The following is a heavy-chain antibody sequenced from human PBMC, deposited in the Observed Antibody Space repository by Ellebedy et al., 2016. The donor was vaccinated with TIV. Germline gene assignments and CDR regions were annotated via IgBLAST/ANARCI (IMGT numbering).Heavy chain of an antibody. D-gene: IGHD3-10*01. V-gene: IGHV4-34*01. J-gene: IGHJ4*02. CDR2: INHSGST. CDR1: GGSFSGYY. CDR3: ARGYRGLPFDY. Sequence: SETLSLTCAVYGGSFSGYYWSWIRQPPGKGLEWIGEINHSGSTNYNPSLKSRVTISVDTSKNQFSLKLSSVTAADTAVYYCARGYRGLPFDYWGQGTLVTVSS.